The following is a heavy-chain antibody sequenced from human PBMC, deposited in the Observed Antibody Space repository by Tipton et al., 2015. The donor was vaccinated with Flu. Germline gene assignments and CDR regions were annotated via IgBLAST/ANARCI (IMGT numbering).Heavy chain of an antibody. J-gene: IGHJ4*02. Sequence: QLVQSGAEVKKPGASVKVSCKASGFGFTDYYIHWVRQAPGQGLEWMGWVNSNSGGTTYAQKFQGRVTMTRDTSISTAYIELSRLTSDDTAVYYCARGLCSSGNCRLFDYWGQGTLVTVSS. CDR2: VNSNSGGT. CDR3: ARGLCSSGNCRLFDY. D-gene: IGHD2-15*01. V-gene: IGHV1-2*02. CDR1: GFGFTDYY.